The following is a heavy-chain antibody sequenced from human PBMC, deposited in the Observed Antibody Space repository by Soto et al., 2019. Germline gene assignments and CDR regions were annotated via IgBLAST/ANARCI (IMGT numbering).Heavy chain of an antibody. CDR1: GGTFSSYA. CDR3: ARNHLEWDFYYYYGMDV. Sequence: QVQLVQSGAEVKKPGSSVKVSCKASGGTFSSYAISWVRQAPGQGLEWMGGIIPIFGTANYAQKFQGRVTITADESTSTAYMELSSLRSEDTAVYYCARNHLEWDFYYYYGMDVWGQGTTVTVSS. D-gene: IGHD3-3*01. CDR2: IIPIFGTA. V-gene: IGHV1-69*01. J-gene: IGHJ6*02.